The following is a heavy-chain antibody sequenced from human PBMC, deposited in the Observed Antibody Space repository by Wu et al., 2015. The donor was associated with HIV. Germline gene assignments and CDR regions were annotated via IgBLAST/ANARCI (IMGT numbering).Heavy chain of an antibody. J-gene: IGHJ4*02. D-gene: IGHD6-13*01. CDR2: MNPNSGDT. CDR1: GYTFTSYG. Sequence: HVQLVQSGTEVKKPGSSVKVSCKSSGYTFTSYGINWVRQATGQGLEWMGWMNPNSGDTGYAQKFQGRVTMTSNTSISTAYMELSSLRSEDTAVYYCARGSSSSWYAVPFDYWGQGTRVTVSS. CDR3: ARGSSSSWYAVPFDY. V-gene: IGHV1-8*02.